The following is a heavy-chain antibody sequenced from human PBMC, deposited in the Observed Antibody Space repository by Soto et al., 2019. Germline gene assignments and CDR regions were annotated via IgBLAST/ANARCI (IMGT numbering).Heavy chain of an antibody. Sequence: SETLSLTCSVSGGSISNYYWTWIRQPPGKGLEWIGYIYYSGSTNYNPALKSRVTISVDTSKNQFSLKLSSVTAADTAVYYCARPYSGSYNDAFDIWGQGTMVTVSS. J-gene: IGHJ3*02. CDR2: IYYSGST. CDR3: ARPYSGSYNDAFDI. CDR1: GGSISNYY. D-gene: IGHD1-26*01. V-gene: IGHV4-59*01.